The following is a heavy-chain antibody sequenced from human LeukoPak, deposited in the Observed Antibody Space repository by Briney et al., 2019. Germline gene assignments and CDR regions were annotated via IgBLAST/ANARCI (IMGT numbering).Heavy chain of an antibody. CDR2: IYPGNSDI. D-gene: IGHD2-2*01. V-gene: IGHV5-51*01. CDR3: ARHLSSITSSPNY. J-gene: IGHJ4*02. Sequence: MPGESLKISCKGSGYSFASYWIAWVRQMPGKGLEWMGVIYPGNSDITYSPSFQGQVTISADKSVSTAYLQWTSLKASDTAIYYCARHLSSITSSPNYWGQGTPVTVSS. CDR1: GYSFASYW.